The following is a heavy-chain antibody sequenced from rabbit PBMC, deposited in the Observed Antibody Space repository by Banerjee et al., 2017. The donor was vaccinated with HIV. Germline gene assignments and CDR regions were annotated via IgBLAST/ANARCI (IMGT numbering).Heavy chain of an antibody. D-gene: IGHD5-1*01. CDR3: AKNNGGWDFKL. CDR2: IDTSSSGNT. J-gene: IGHJ4*01. V-gene: IGHV1S40*01. CDR1: GFSFSNYW. Sequence: QSLEESGGDLVKPGASLTLTCTASGFSFSNYWMSWVRQAPGKGLEYIGSIDTSSSGNTYYATWAKGRFTISKTSSTTVTLQMTSLTAADTATYFCAKNNGGWDFKLWGQGTLVTVS.